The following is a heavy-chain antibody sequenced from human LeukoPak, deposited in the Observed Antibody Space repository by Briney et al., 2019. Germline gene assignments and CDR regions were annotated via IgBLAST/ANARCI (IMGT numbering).Heavy chain of an antibody. J-gene: IGHJ5*02. CDR1: GGSISSYY. Sequence: PSETLSLTCTVSGGSISSYYRSWTRQPPGKGLEWIGYIYYSGSTNYNPSLKSRVTISVDTSKNQFSLKLSSVTAADTAVYYCARDKVGRNWFDPWGQGTLVTVSS. V-gene: IGHV4-59*01. CDR2: IYYSGST. CDR3: ARDKVGRNWFDP.